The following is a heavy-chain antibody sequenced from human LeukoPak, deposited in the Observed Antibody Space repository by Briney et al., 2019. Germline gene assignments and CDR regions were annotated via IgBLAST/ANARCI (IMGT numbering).Heavy chain of an antibody. J-gene: IGHJ4*02. Sequence: GSLRLSCAASGFTMSSYWMSWVRQAPGKGLEWVADIKQDGSDKYYVDSVKGRFTISRDNAKNSLFLQMNSLRAEDTALYYCARGCSRAACPYYFDYWGRGTLVTVSS. CDR1: GFTMSSYW. CDR3: ARGCSRAACPYYFDY. CDR2: IKQDGSDK. V-gene: IGHV3-7*01. D-gene: IGHD2-15*01.